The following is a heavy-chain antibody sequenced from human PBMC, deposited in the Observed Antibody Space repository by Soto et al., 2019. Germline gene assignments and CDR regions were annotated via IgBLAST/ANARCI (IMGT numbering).Heavy chain of an antibody. CDR2: IIPNSGAP. CDR1: GGPFRGYG. V-gene: IGHV1-69*01. CDR3: ATPARDFYGPFYQHSGLDV. J-gene: IGHJ6*02. Sequence: QVQLVQSGPEVEKTGSSMKVSCKASGGPFRGYGVNWVRQAPGQGLEWIGGIIPNSGAPNYAQKFQGRVSITADEVTTSIYMELKGLRSEDTAVYYCATPARDFYGPFYQHSGLDVWGQGIRLTASS. D-gene: IGHD3-16*01.